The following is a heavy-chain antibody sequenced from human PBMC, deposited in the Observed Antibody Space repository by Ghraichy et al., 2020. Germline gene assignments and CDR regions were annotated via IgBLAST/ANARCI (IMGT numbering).Heavy chain of an antibody. J-gene: IGHJ4*02. CDR3: AREMEEYYDSSGYSYFDY. CDR2: IKQDGSEK. CDR1: GFTFSSYW. D-gene: IGHD3-22*01. Sequence: LSLTCAASGFTFSSYWMSWVRQAPGKGLEWVANIKQDGSEKYYVDSVKGRFTISRDNAKNSLYLQMNSLRAEDTAVYYCAREMEEYYDSSGYSYFDYWGQGTLVTVSS. V-gene: IGHV3-7*03.